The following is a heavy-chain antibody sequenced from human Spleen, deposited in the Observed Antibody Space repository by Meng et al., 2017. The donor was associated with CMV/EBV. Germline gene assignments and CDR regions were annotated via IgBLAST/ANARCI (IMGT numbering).Heavy chain of an antibody. V-gene: IGHV1-69*05. J-gene: IGHJ6*02. CDR1: GGTFSSYV. D-gene: IGHD6-6*01. CDR2: IIPIFGTS. Sequence: SGGTFSSYVLSWVRQAPGQGLEWVGGIIPIFGTSNYAQKFQGRVTITTVESTSTAYMDLSSLRSEDTAVYYCARDGPSSSSPYGMDVWGQGTTVTVSS. CDR3: ARDGPSSSSPYGMDV.